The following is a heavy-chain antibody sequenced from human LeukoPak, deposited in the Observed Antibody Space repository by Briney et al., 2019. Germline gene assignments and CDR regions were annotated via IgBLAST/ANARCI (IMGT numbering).Heavy chain of an antibody. CDR2: ISGSGGST. Sequence: GGSLRLSCAASGFTFSSYAMSWVRQAPGKGLEWVSAISGSGGSTYYADSVKGRFTISRDNSKNTLYLQMNSLRAEDTAVYYCAPSPRDSIGGGWFDPWGQGTLVTVSS. V-gene: IGHV3-23*01. CDR1: GFTFSSYA. D-gene: IGHD3-22*01. J-gene: IGHJ5*02. CDR3: APSPRDSIGGGWFDP.